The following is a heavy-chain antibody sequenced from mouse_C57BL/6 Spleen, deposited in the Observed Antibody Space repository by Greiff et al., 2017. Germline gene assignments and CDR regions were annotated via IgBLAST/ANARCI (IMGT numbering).Heavy chain of an antibody. J-gene: IGHJ2*01. CDR2: IDPETGGT. V-gene: IGHV1-15*01. CDR3: TRGDFDY. CDR1: GYTFTDYE. Sequence: VQLQQPGAELVRPGASVTLSCKASGYTFTDYEMHWVKQTPVHGLEWIGAIDPETGGTAYNQKFKGKAILTADKSSSTAYMELRSLTSEDSAVYYCTRGDFDYWGQGTTLKVSS.